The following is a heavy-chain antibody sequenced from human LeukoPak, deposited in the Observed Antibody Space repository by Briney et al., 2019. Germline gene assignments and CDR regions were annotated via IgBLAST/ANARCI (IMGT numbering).Heavy chain of an antibody. CDR1: GYTFTGYY. J-gene: IGHJ6*03. CDR3: ARADSVPAGDYHYWYMDV. V-gene: IGHV1-2*02. D-gene: IGHD6-13*01. Sequence: GASVKVSCKASGYTFTGYYMHWVRQDLRQGLQWMGWINPNSGDTEYAQKFQGRVTMTRDTSISTVYMELSSLRSDDTAVYYRARADSVPAGDYHYWYMDVWGKGTTVTVSS. CDR2: INPNSGDT.